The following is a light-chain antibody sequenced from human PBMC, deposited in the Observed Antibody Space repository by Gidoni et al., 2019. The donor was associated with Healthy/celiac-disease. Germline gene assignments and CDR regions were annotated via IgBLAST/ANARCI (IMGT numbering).Light chain of an antibody. CDR3: QVWDSSSDHWV. J-gene: IGLJ3*02. Sequence: SYVLTQPPSVSVAPGKTARITCGGNNIGRKSVHWSQQKPGQAPVLVIYYDSDRPSGIPERFSGSNSGNTATLTISRVEAGDEADYYCQVWDSSSDHWVFGGGTKLTVL. CDR1: NIGRKS. V-gene: IGLV3-21*04. CDR2: YDS.